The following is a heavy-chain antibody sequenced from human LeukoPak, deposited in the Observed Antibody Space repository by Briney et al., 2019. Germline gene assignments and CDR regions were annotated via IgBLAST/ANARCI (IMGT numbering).Heavy chain of an antibody. J-gene: IGHJ6*03. D-gene: IGHD6-19*01. Sequence: SVKVSCKASGGTFSSYAISWVRQAPGQGLEWMGGIIPIFGTANYAQKFQGRVTITADESTSTAYMELSSLRSEDTAVYYCARTGIAVAGRLAPWYYYYYMDVWGKGTTVTVSS. CDR3: ARTGIAVAGRLAPWYYYYYMDV. CDR2: IIPIFGTA. CDR1: GGTFSSYA. V-gene: IGHV1-69*13.